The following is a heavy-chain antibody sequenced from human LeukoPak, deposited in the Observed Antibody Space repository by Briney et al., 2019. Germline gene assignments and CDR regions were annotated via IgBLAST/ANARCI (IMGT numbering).Heavy chain of an antibody. CDR3: ARQLYGSDY. D-gene: IGHD1-1*01. J-gene: IGHJ4*02. CDR1: GAPFSNFY. Sequence: SETLSLTCAVSGAPFSNFYWSWIRQSPEKGLEWIGEINHSGYTNYNPSLKSRVTISVDTPKNQFSLKVNSVTAADTAVYYCARQLYGSDYWGQGTLVTVSS. V-gene: IGHV4-34*01. CDR2: INHSGYT.